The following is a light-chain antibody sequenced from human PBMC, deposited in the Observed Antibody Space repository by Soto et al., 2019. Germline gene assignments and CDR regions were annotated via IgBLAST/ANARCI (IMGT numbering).Light chain of an antibody. Sequence: EIVLTQSPGTLSLSPGERATLSCRASQSVSSSYLAWYQQKPGQAPRLLIYGASSRATGIPDRFSGSGSGTDFTLTISRLEPEDFAVYYCQQHHKWPGTFGQGTKVDIK. CDR1: QSVSSSY. V-gene: IGKV3-20*01. CDR2: GAS. J-gene: IGKJ1*01. CDR3: QQHHKWPGT.